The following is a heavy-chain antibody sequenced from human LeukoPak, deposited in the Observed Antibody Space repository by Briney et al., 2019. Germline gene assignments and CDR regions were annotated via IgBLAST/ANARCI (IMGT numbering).Heavy chain of an antibody. CDR3: ARHYSGAYSPFDY. J-gene: IGHJ4*02. D-gene: IGHD1-26*01. V-gene: IGHV4-4*09. Sequence: SETLSLTCTVSGDSIINHYWSWIRQSPGKGLEWVGFIYTSGNTKYNPSLKSRGTISGDTSMNQLSLKLTSVTAAGTAVYYCARHYSGAYSPFDYWGQGALVAVSS. CDR1: GDSIINHY. CDR2: IYTSGNT.